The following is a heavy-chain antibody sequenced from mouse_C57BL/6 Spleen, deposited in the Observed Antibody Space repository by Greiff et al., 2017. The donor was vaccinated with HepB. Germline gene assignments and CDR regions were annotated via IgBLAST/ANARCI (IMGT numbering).Heavy chain of an antibody. CDR2: IYPGSGNT. D-gene: IGHD2-4*01. CDR3: ARGYDYGVDWFAY. V-gene: IGHV1-66*01. Sequence: QVQLQQSGPELVKPGASVKISCKASGYSFTSYYIHWVKQRPGQGLEWIGWIYPGSGNTKYNEKFKGKATLTADTSSSTAYMQLSSLTSEDSAVYDCARGYDYGVDWFAYWGQGTLVTVSA. J-gene: IGHJ3*01. CDR1: GYSFTSYY.